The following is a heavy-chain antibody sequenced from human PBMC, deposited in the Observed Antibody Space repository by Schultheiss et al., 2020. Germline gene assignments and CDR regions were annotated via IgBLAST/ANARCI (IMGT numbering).Heavy chain of an antibody. V-gene: IGHV1-69*13. J-gene: IGHJ4*02. Sequence: SVKVSCKASGYTFSSYDINWVRQATGQGLEWMGGIIPIFGTANYAQKFQGRVTITADESTSTAYMELSSLRSEDTAVYYCARVRNYGDSITFDYWGQGTLVTVSS. CDR3: ARVRNYGDSITFDY. CDR2: IIPIFGTA. D-gene: IGHD4-17*01. CDR1: GYTFSSYD.